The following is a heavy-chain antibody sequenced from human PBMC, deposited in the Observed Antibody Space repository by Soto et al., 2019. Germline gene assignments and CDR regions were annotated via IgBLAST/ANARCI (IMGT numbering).Heavy chain of an antibody. CDR1: GGSVNSVNYY. J-gene: IGHJ5*02. CDR2: IYYTGTT. D-gene: IGHD2-15*01. CDR3: ARDAENCSGGSCYRWFDP. V-gene: IGHV4-61*01. Sequence: QVQLQESGPGLVKPSETLSLVCTVSGGSVNSVNYYWTWIRQPPGEGLEWVGNIYYTGTTNHNPPLKGRATISLDTSKNQVSLRLSSVTAADTAVYYCARDAENCSGGSCYRWFDPWGQGTLVTVSS.